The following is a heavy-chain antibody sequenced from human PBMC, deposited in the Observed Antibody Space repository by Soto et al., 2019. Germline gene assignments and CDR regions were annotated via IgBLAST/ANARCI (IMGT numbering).Heavy chain of an antibody. CDR2: INHSGST. D-gene: IGHD6-25*01. CDR1: GGSFSGYY. J-gene: IGHJ6*02. V-gene: IGHV4-34*01. Sequence: ETLSLTCAVYGGSFSGYYWSWIRQPPGKGLEWIGEINHSGSTNYNPSLKSRVTISVDTSKNQFSLKLSSVTAADTAVYYCARGNAAPESPNNYYCGMDVWGQGTTVTVSS. CDR3: ARGNAAPESPNNYYCGMDV.